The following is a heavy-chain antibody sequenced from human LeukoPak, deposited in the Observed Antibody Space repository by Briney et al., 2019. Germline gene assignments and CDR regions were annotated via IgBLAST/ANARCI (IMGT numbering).Heavy chain of an antibody. V-gene: IGHV4-59*12. CDR3: ARDPEREMATIQCAFDI. D-gene: IGHD5-24*01. J-gene: IGHJ3*02. Sequence: SETLSLTCTVSGGSISSYYWSWIRQPPGKGLEWIGYIYYSGSTNYNPSLKSRVTMSVDTSKNQFSLKLSSVTAADTAVYYCARDPEREMATIQCAFDIWGQGTMVTVSS. CDR2: IYYSGST. CDR1: GGSISSYY.